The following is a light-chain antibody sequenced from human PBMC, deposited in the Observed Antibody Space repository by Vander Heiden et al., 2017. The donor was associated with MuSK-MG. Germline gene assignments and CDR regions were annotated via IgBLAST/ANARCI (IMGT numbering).Light chain of an antibody. J-gene: IGKJ4*01. Sequence: PATLALSPGERATPSCRACQTVISSYLAWYQQKPGQAPKLLIYGASSRATGVPDRFSGSGSGTDFTLTISSLEPEDFAVYYCQQYGNSPNTFGQGTKVEIK. CDR3: QQYGNSPNT. CDR2: GAS. V-gene: IGKV3-20*01. CDR1: QTVISSY.